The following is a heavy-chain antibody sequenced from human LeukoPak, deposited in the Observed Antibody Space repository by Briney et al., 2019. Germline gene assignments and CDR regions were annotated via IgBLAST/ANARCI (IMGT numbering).Heavy chain of an antibody. CDR1: GYTFTSYA. CDR3: ARASGEVIAAPDY. V-gene: IGHV1-3*01. CDR2: INAGNGNT. Sequence: ASVKVSCKASGYTFTSYAMHWVRQAPGQRLEWMGWINAGNGNTKYSQKFQGRVTITRDTSASTAYMELSSLRSEDTAVYYCARASGEVIAAPDYWGQGTLVTVSS. J-gene: IGHJ4*02. D-gene: IGHD6-6*01.